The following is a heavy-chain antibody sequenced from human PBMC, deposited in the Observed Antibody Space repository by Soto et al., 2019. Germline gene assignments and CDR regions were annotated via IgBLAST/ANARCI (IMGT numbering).Heavy chain of an antibody. D-gene: IGHD3-10*01. CDR3: ARATPQGITMVRPADY. V-gene: IGHV3-30-3*01. CDR1: GFTFSSYA. CDR2: ISYDGSNK. Sequence: QAQLVESGGGVVQPGRSLRLSCAASGFTFSSYAMHWVRQAPGKGLEWVAVISYDGSNKYYADSVKGRFTISRDNSKNTLYLQMNSLRAEDTAVYYCARATPQGITMVRPADYWGQGTLVTVSS. J-gene: IGHJ4*02.